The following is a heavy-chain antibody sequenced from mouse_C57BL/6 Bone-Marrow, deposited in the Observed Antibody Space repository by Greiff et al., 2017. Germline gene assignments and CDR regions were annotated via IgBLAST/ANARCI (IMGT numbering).Heavy chain of an antibody. V-gene: IGHV3-6*01. D-gene: IGHD1-1*01. CDR3: ARFTTVVGIYYYAMDD. CDR2: ISYDGSN. CDR1: GYSITSGYY. J-gene: IGHJ4*01. Sequence: EVQLQESGPGLVKPSQSLSLTCSVTGYSITSGYYWNWIRQFPGNKLEWMGYISYDGSNNYNPSLKNRISLTRDTSKNQFFLKLNSVTTEDTATYYCARFTTVVGIYYYAMDDWGQGTSVTVSS.